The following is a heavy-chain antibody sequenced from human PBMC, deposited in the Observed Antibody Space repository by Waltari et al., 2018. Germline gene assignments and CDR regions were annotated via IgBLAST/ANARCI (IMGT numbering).Heavy chain of an antibody. D-gene: IGHD2-21*02. CDR3: ARDRPAYCGGDCYGNAFDI. CDR2: IYYSGST. Sequence: QVQLQESGPGLVKPSETLSLTCTVSGGSISSYYWSWIRQPPGKGLEWIGYIYYSGSTNYTPSLKSRVTISVDTSKNQFSLKLSSVTAADTAVYYCARDRPAYCGGDCYGNAFDIWGQGTMVTVSS. V-gene: IGHV4-59*01. J-gene: IGHJ3*02. CDR1: GGSISSYY.